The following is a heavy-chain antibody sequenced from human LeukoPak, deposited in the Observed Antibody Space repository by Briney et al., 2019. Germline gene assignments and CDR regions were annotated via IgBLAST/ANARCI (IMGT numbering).Heavy chain of an antibody. CDR1: GGSIVSSTFY. Sequence: SETLSLTCSVSGGSIVSSTFYWGWVRQPPGKGLEWIGIIHHSGSTYYNSCLKSRVTISVDTSKNTLSLKLNSVTAADTAVYYCARENWRDGYVGSKWGQGTLVTVSS. D-gene: IGHD5-24*01. J-gene: IGHJ4*02. CDR2: IHHSGST. V-gene: IGHV4-39*07. CDR3: ARENWRDGYVGSK.